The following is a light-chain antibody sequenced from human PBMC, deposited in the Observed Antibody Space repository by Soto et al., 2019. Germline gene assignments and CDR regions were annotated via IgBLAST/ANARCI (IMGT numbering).Light chain of an antibody. J-gene: IGKJ1*01. CDR1: QSVSSRS. CDR2: AVS. CDR3: QHSSNPRST. V-gene: IGKV3-20*01. Sequence: EVVLTQSPGTLSLSPGERATLSCRASQSVSSRSLAWYQQKPGQAPRLLIYAVSTRATGIPDRFSGGGSGTDFTPTISRLEPEDFAVNTCQHSSNPRSTFGPGTKVEIK.